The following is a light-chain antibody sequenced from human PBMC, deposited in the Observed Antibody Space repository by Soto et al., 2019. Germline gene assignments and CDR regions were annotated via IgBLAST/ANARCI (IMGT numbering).Light chain of an antibody. CDR3: QHYNSYSST. J-gene: IGKJ4*01. CDR1: QSVSSY. Sequence: EIVLTQSPATLSLSPGERATLSCRASQSVSSYLAWYQQKPGQAPKLLIYDASNLDTGIPARFSGSGSGTEFTLTISSLQPDDFATYYCQHYNSYSSTFGGGTKVDIK. V-gene: IGKV3-11*01. CDR2: DAS.